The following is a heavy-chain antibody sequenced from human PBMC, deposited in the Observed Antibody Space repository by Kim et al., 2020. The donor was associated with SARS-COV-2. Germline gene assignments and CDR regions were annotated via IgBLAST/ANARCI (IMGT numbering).Heavy chain of an antibody. J-gene: IGHJ4*02. D-gene: IGHD4-4*01. Sequence: SNPTLKSRVPISIDTSKNQFSLKLTSVTAADTAVYYCARDRRSNYDLDYWGQGTLVTVSS. V-gene: IGHV4-39*07. CDR3: ARDRRSNYDLDY.